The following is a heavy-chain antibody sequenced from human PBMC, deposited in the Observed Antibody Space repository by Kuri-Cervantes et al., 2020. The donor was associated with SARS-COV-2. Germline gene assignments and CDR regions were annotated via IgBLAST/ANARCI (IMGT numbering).Heavy chain of an antibody. V-gene: IGHV2-70*04. Sequence: SGPTLVKPTQTLTLTCTFSGFSLSTSGMRVSWIRQPPGKALEWLARIDWDDGKFYSTSLKTRLTISKDTSKNQVVLTMTNMDPVDTATYYCAHRPGGYSGYDIAYFDYWGQGTLVTVSS. CDR2: IDWDDGK. CDR1: GFSLSTSGMR. D-gene: IGHD5-12*01. CDR3: AHRPGGYSGYDIAYFDY. J-gene: IGHJ4*02.